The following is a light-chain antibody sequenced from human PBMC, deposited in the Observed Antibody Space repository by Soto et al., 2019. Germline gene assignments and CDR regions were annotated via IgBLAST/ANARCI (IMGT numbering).Light chain of an antibody. CDR2: APS. V-gene: IGKV1-39*01. J-gene: IGKJ3*01. CDR3: QQGFSTPFT. CDR1: QTVITY. Sequence: DIQMTQSPSSLSASVGDRVTITCRASQTVITYLNWYQQKPGKAPKLLIHAPSSLQSGVPSRFSGSGSGTDFTLTISSLQPEDSATYYCQQGFSTPFTFGPGTRLDIE.